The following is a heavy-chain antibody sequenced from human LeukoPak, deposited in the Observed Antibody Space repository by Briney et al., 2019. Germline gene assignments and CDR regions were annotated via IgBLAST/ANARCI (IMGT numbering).Heavy chain of an antibody. CDR2: ISSSGATV. CDR1: GFTFSSYA. J-gene: IGHJ4*02. CDR3: ARDFRGFSRVYFDC. D-gene: IGHD3-3*01. V-gene: IGHV3-48*03. Sequence: GGSLRLSCAASGFTFSSYAMSWVRQAPGKGLEWVSYISSSGATVYYADSVKGRFTISRDNAKNSLYLQMNSLRAEDTAIYYCARDFRGFSRVYFDCWGLGTLVTVSS.